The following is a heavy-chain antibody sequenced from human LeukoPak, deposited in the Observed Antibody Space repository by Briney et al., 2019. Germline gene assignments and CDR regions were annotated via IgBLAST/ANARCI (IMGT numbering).Heavy chain of an antibody. Sequence: GGSLRLSCAASGFTFSSYSMNWVRQAPGKGLEWVSSISSSSSYIYYADSVKGRFTISRDNAKNSLYLQMNSLRAEDTAVYYCARGDPLAAASDYWGQGTLVTVSS. CDR1: GFTFSSYS. V-gene: IGHV3-21*01. CDR3: ARGDPLAAASDY. D-gene: IGHD6-13*01. J-gene: IGHJ4*02. CDR2: ISSSSSYI.